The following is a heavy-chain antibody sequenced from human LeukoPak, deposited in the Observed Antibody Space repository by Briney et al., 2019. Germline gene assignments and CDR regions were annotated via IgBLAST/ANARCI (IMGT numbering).Heavy chain of an antibody. J-gene: IGHJ3*02. CDR2: IYPGDSDT. CDR1: GYSFTSYR. V-gene: IGHV5-51*01. Sequence: GESLKISCKGSGYSFTSYRIGWVRQMPGKGLEWMGIIYPGDSDTRYSPSFQGQVTISADKSISTAYLQWSSLKASDTAMYYCATDRGLATSGTPGAFDIWGQGTMVTVSS. CDR3: ATDRGLATSGTPGAFDI. D-gene: IGHD6-13*01.